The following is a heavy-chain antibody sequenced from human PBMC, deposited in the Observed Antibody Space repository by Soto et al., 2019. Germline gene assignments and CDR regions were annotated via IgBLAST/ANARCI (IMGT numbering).Heavy chain of an antibody. CDR1: GYTFTSYG. CDR3: ARVWRASSGYDFFDY. V-gene: IGHV1-18*01. CDR2: ISAYNGNT. Sequence: ASVTVYCQASGYTFTSYGISWVRQAPGQGLEWMGWISAYNGNTNYAQKLQGRVTMTTDTSTSTAYMELRSLRSDDTAVYYCARVWRASSGYDFFDYWGQGTLVTVSS. D-gene: IGHD5-12*01. J-gene: IGHJ4*02.